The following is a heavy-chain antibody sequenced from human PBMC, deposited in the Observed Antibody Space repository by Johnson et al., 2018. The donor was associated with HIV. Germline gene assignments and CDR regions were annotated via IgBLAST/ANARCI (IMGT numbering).Heavy chain of an antibody. CDR3: ATFGYTSGWIVPDDVFDV. J-gene: IGHJ3*01. Sequence: QVLLVESGGGVVQPGRSLRLSCAASGFTFSSYGMHWVRQAPGKGLEWVAVIWYDGSNKYYADSVKGRFTISRDNSKNTLYLQMNSLRAEDTAVYYCATFGYTSGWIVPDDVFDVWGNGKLVTVS. CDR1: GFTFSSYG. V-gene: IGHV3-33*01. D-gene: IGHD6-19*01. CDR2: IWYDGSNK.